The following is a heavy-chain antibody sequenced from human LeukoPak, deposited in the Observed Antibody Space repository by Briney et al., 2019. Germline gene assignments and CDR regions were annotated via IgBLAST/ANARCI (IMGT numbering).Heavy chain of an antibody. CDR1: GFTFSSYA. Sequence: GGSLRLSCAASGFTFSSYALSWVRQAPGKGMEWVSTVSGSGHTTYYADSVKGRFTISRDNSKSTVYLQMSSLRVEDTAVYTCAKDWSPRWLVPRDDSEYFHHWGQGTLVTVSS. CDR3: AKDWSPRWLVPRDDSEYFHH. CDR2: VSGSGHTT. J-gene: IGHJ1*01. V-gene: IGHV3-23*01. D-gene: IGHD6-19*01.